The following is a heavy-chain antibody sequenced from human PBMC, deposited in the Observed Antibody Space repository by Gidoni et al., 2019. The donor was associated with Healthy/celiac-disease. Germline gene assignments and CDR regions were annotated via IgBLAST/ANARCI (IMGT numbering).Heavy chain of an antibody. V-gene: IGHV3-21*01. D-gene: IGHD5-18*01. J-gene: IGHJ4*02. Sequence: EVQLVESGGGLVKPGGSLRLSCAASGFTFSSYSMNWVRQAPGKGLEWVLSISSSSSYLYYADSVKGRFTISRDNAKNSLYLQMNSLRAEDTAVYYCARDIVDTAMVGGPDYWGQGTLVTVSS. CDR2: ISSSSSYL. CDR1: GFTFSSYS. CDR3: ARDIVDTAMVGGPDY.